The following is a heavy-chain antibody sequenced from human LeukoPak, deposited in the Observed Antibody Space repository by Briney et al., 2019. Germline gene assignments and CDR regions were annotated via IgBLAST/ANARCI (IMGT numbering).Heavy chain of an antibody. CDR3: ARVYLYTTGWSAAYYYFMDV. D-gene: IGHD3-16*02. V-gene: IGHV1-18*01. CDR1: AYISSDFG. CDR2: VSGDNGQT. Sequence: GASVKVSCKASAYISSDFGISWVRLAPGGGLEWMGWVSGDNGQTNCAHKFYGRVTMTMETSTNTAYMELRGLRSDDTAIYYCARVYLYTTGWSAAYYYFMDVWGKGTTVIVSS. J-gene: IGHJ6*03.